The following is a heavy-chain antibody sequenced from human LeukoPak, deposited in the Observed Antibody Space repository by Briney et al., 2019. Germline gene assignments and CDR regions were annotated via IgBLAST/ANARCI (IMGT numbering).Heavy chain of an antibody. CDR1: GYTFTSYA. CDR3: ARSVRPTYGDYAGKDSSGYYYV. J-gene: IGHJ4*02. CDR2: INTNTGNP. D-gene: IGHD3-22*01. V-gene: IGHV7-4-1*02. Sequence: GASVKVSCKASGYTFTSYAMNWVRQAPGQGLEWMGWINTNTGNPTYAQGFTGRFVFSLDTSVSTAYLQISSLKAEDTAVYYCARSVRPTYGDYAGKDSSGYYYVWGQGTLVTVSS.